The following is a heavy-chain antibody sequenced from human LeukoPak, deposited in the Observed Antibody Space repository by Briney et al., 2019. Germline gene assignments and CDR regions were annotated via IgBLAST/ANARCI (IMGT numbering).Heavy chain of an antibody. J-gene: IGHJ6*03. CDR3: ARRGDYTADYYYYYMDV. CDR2: ISSSSSTI. D-gene: IGHD4-11*01. Sequence: PGGSLRLSCAASGFTFSSYSMNWVRQAPGKGLEWVSYISSSSSTIYYADSVKGRFTISRDNAKNSLYLQMNSLRAEDTAVYYCARRGDYTADYYYYYMDVWGKGTTVTVSS. V-gene: IGHV3-48*01. CDR1: GFTFSSYS.